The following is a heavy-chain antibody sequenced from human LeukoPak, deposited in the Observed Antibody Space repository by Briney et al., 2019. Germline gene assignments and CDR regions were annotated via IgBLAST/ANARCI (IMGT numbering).Heavy chain of an antibody. Sequence: SETLSLTCTVSGGSISSGDYYRSWIRQPPGKGLEWIGYIYYSGSTYYNPSLKSRVTISVDTSKNQFSLKLSSVTAANTAVYYCARVPLPAAIFDWFDPWGQGTLVTVSS. D-gene: IGHD2-2*01. CDR1: GGSISSGDYY. J-gene: IGHJ5*02. CDR3: ARVPLPAAIFDWFDP. V-gene: IGHV4-30-4*08. CDR2: IYYSGST.